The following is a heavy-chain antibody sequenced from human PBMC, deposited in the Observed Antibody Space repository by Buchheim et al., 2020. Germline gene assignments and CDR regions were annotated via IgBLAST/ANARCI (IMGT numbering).Heavy chain of an antibody. V-gene: IGHV3-30*18. D-gene: IGHD6-19*01. J-gene: IGHJ6*02. CDR2: MSYDGRNI. Sequence: QVQLVESGGGVVQPGRSLRLPCAASGFIFSTYGMHWVRQAPGKGLEWVSVMSYDGRNIYYADSVKGRFTISRDNSKNTLYLQLNSLRAEDSAVYYCAKEVADDYYYYGMDVWGQGTT. CDR3: AKEVADDYYYYGMDV. CDR1: GFIFSTYG.